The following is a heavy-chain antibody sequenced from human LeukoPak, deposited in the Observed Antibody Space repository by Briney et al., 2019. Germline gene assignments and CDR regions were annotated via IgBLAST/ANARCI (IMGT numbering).Heavy chain of an antibody. CDR1: GFTVSSNY. CDR2: IYSGGST. CDR3: AGQWELLGYFDY. Sequence: GGSLRLSCAASGFTVSSNYMSWVRQAPGKGLEWVSIIYSGGSTFYADSVKGRFTISRDNSKNTLYLQMNSLRAEDTAVYYCAGQWELLGYFDYWGQGTLVTVSS. V-gene: IGHV3-53*01. J-gene: IGHJ4*02. D-gene: IGHD1-26*01.